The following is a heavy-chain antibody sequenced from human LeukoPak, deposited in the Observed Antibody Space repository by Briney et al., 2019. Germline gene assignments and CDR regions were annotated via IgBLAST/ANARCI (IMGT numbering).Heavy chain of an antibody. CDR3: ARSFLGNGFSRHLGFDY. D-gene: IGHD3-3*01. J-gene: IGHJ4*02. CDR1: GFTFSSYG. V-gene: IGHV3-33*01. Sequence: GGSLRLSCAASGFTFSSYGMHWVRQAPGKGLEWGAVIWYDGSNKYYADSVKGRFTISRDNSKNTLYLQMNSLRAEDTAVYYCARSFLGNGFSRHLGFDYWGQGTLVTVSS. CDR2: IWYDGSNK.